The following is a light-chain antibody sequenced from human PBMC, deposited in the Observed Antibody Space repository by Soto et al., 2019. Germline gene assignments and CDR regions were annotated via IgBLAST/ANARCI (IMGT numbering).Light chain of an antibody. CDR2: GAS. V-gene: IGKV1-39*01. CDR3: KQSYSNPRT. Sequence: DIQLTQSPSSLSASARARGAITFRASQSISSYLYWYQQKPGKAPKLLIYGASSLHSGVPSRFGGSGSGTDFTLTISSLQPEDFATYSCKQSYSNPRTFGKGTKVDIK. CDR1: QSISSY. J-gene: IGKJ1*01.